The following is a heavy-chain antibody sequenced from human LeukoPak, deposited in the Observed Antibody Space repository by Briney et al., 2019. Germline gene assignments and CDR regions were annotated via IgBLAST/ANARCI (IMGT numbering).Heavy chain of an antibody. CDR3: ARGSCSSSSCYERLNGLDV. D-gene: IGHD2-2*01. CDR1: GFTFSNYD. V-gene: IGHV3-13*01. J-gene: IGHJ6*02. CDR2: FHTAGDT. Sequence: GGSLRLSCAASGFTFSNYDMHWVRQVTGKGLEWVSAFHTAGDTHCSGSVKGRFATSRENAKNSFYLQMNNLRAGDTALYYCARGSCSSSSCYERLNGLDVWGQGTPVTVSS.